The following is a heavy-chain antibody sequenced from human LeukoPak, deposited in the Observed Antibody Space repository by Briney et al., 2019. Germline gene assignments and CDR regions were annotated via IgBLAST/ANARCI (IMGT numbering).Heavy chain of an antibody. CDR3: ARHRRRGVEEAFDI. Sequence: PSETLSLTCGVYGGSFSNYYWSCIRQSPGKGLEWIGEINHSGSTNYNPSLKSRVTMSVDTSKNQFSLKLNSVTATDTALYYCARHRRRGVEEAFDIWGQGTMVTVSS. CDR2: INHSGST. CDR1: GGSFSNYY. J-gene: IGHJ3*02. D-gene: IGHD3-10*01. V-gene: IGHV4-34*01.